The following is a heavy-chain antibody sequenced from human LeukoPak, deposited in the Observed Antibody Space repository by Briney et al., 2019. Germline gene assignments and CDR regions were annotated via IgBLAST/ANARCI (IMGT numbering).Heavy chain of an antibody. V-gene: IGHV3-23*01. J-gene: IGHJ4*02. Sequence: GGSLRLSCTTPKFNFHNYGLTWVRQAPGKELEWVSSISGSGAQYAASVQGRFTISRDNSKNTLYLQMNSLRAEDTAVYYCARSLLARGGYYFDYWGQGTLVTVSS. D-gene: IGHD3-16*01. CDR1: KFNFHNYG. CDR3: ARSLLARGGYYFDY. CDR2: ISGSGA.